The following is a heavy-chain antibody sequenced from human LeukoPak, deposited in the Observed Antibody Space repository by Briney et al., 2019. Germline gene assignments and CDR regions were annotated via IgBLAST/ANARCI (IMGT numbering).Heavy chain of an antibody. D-gene: IGHD3-16*01. J-gene: IGHJ4*02. Sequence: SETLSLTCTVSDDSVSIYYWSWIRQPPGKGLEWIGCIYDGGRTTYNASLISRVTISLDTSKNQFSLKLTSVTPGDTAVYYCARGGGTLDNWGQGTVVTVSS. CDR1: DDSVSIYY. CDR2: IYDGGRT. V-gene: IGHV4-59*02. CDR3: ARGGGTLDN.